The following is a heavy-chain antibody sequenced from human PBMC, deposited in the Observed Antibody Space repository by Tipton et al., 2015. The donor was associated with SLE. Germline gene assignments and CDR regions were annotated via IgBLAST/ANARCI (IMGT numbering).Heavy chain of an antibody. CDR3: AREVGRPGFDY. CDR2: IYYSGST. D-gene: IGHD1-26*01. CDR1: GGSISSGGYY. J-gene: IGHJ4*02. Sequence: TLSLTCTVSGGSISSGGYYWSWIRQHPGKGLEWIGYIYYSGSTYYNPSLKSRVTISVDTAKNQFSLKLSSVTAADTAVYYCAREVGRPGFDYWGQGTLVTVSS. V-gene: IGHV4-31*03.